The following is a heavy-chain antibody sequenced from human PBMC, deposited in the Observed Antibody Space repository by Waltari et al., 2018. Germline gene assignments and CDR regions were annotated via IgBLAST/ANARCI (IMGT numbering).Heavy chain of an antibody. CDR3: ARVGDSSGYLYDY. J-gene: IGHJ4*02. Sequence: QVQLQESGPGLVKPSETLSLTCTVSGGSISSYYWRWIRQPPGKGLEWIGYIYYSGSTNYNPSLKSRVTISVDTSKNQFSLKLSSVTAADTAVYYCARVGDSSGYLYDYWGQGTLVTVSS. D-gene: IGHD3-22*01. CDR1: GGSISSYY. CDR2: IYYSGST. V-gene: IGHV4-59*01.